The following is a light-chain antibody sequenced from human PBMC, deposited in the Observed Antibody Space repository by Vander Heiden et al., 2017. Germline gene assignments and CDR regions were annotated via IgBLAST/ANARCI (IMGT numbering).Light chain of an antibody. J-gene: IGLJ3*02. CDR1: SIRSIY. Sequence: SSELTQDPAVSLALGQTARITSQGGSIRSIYASCCQQQPRQAPALGRLVNNNRPSAIPDRCSCSSSGNTASSTITGAQAEDEADDDCYSRANSGNHHWVFGTGTKLTVL. CDR3: YSRANSGNHHWV. CDR2: VNN. V-gene: IGLV3-19*01.